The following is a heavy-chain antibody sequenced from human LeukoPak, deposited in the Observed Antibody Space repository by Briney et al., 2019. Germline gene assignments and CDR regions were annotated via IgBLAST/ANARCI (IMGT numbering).Heavy chain of an antibody. Sequence: SETLSLTCTVSGDFISGYYCTWIRQPPAKGLEWIGHISYSGSANSNPSLKSQVTISVDPSKNQFSLKLPSVTAADTAVYYCARNPAVAGAFLGWFGPWGQGTL. CDR1: GDFISGYY. J-gene: IGHJ5*01. CDR3: ARNPAVAGAFLGWFGP. D-gene: IGHD6-19*01. CDR2: ISYSGSA. V-gene: IGHV4-59*01.